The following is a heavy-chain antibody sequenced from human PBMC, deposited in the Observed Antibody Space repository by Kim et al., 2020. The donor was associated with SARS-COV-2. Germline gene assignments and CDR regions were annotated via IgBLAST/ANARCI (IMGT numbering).Heavy chain of an antibody. V-gene: IGHV1-24*01. Sequence: ASVKVSCKVSGYTLTELSMHWVRQAPGKGLEWMGHFDPEDGKTIFAQKFQGRVTMTEDTSTDTAYMELSSLRSEDTAVYYCATVAYSAGRRNRYWYFDLWGRGTLVTVSS. J-gene: IGHJ2*01. CDR3: ATVAYSAGRRNRYWYFDL. CDR2: FDPEDGKT. D-gene: IGHD2-21*01. CDR1: GYTLTELS.